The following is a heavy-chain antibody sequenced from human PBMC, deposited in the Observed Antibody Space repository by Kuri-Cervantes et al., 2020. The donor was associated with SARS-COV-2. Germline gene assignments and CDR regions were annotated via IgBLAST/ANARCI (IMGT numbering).Heavy chain of an antibody. CDR1: GGSFSGYY. J-gene: IGHJ6*04. D-gene: IGHD4-23*01. V-gene: IGHV4-34*01. CDR2: INHSGST. CDR3: ARPGGFLDV. Sequence: SQTLSLTCAVYGGSFSGYYWSWIRQPPGKGLEWIGEINHSGSTNYNPSVKSRVTISVDTSKNQFSLKLSSVTAADTAVYYCARPGGFLDVWGKGTTVTVSS.